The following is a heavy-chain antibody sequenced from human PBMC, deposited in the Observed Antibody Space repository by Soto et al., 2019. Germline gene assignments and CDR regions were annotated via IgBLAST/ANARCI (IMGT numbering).Heavy chain of an antibody. CDR1: GSTFSNYW. Sequence: GGSLRLSCAASGSTFSNYWMSWVRQVPGKGLEWVSFITGSGSSTYNAESVKGRFTISRDNSRNTLYLQMNSLRAEDTVVYYCAKESSNYPYFDYWGQGTLVTVSS. CDR3: AKESSNYPYFDY. J-gene: IGHJ4*02. V-gene: IGHV3-23*01. CDR2: ITGSGSST. D-gene: IGHD3-3*01.